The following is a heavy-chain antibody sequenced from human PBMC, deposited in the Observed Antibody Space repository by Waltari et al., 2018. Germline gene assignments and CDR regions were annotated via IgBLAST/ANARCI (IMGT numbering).Heavy chain of an antibody. CDR1: GYTFPGYY. J-gene: IGHJ4*02. Sequence: QVQLVQSGAEVKKPGASVKVSCKASGYTFPGYYMHWVRQAPGQGLEWMGRINPNSGGTNDAQKFQGRVTMTRETSISTAYMELSRLRSDDTAVYYCARSNSGSSFLFDYWGQGTLVTVSS. V-gene: IGHV1-2*06. CDR3: ARSNSGSSFLFDY. D-gene: IGHD1-26*01. CDR2: INPNSGGT.